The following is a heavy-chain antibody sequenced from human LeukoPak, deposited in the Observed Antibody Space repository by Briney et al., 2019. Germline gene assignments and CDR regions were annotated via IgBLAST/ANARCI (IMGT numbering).Heavy chain of an antibody. CDR2: ISAYNGNT. Sequence: ASVKVSCKASGYTFTSYGISWVRQAPGQGLEWMGWISAYNGNTNYAQKLQGRVTMTTDTSTSTAYMELRSLRSDDTAVYYCAGDPSYYDILTGYSRLNPFDYWGQGTLVTVSS. V-gene: IGHV1-18*01. D-gene: IGHD3-9*01. CDR3: AGDPSYYDILTGYSRLNPFDY. CDR1: GYTFTSYG. J-gene: IGHJ4*02.